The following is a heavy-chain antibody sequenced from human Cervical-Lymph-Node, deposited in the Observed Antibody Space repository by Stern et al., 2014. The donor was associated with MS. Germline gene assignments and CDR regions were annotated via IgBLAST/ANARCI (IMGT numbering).Heavy chain of an antibody. J-gene: IGHJ4*02. CDR3: ASQGASVFGVSPTRY. CDR1: GYKFNSAA. CDR2: INTYTGTP. V-gene: IGHV7-4-1*02. D-gene: IGHD3-3*01. Sequence: VQLVESGSELAKPGASVKVSCKASGYKFNSAAINWLRQAPGQGLQWMGWINTYTGTPTYGQDFTGRVVFSLDPSVNTAYLQISALKPDDTAIYYCASQGASVFGVSPTRYWGQGALVTVSS.